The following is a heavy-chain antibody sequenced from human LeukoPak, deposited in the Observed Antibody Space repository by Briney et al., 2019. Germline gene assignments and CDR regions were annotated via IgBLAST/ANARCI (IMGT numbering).Heavy chain of an antibody. CDR3: ARGTYYYDSSGYGHFDY. CDR1: GGSISSGSYY. V-gene: IGHV4-61*02. Sequence: SQTLSLTCTVSGGSISSGSYYWSWIRQPAGKGLEWIGRIYTNGSTNYNPSPKSRVTISVDTSKNQFSLKLSSVTAADTAVYYCARGTYYYDSSGYGHFDYWGQGTLVTVSS. CDR2: IYTNGST. J-gene: IGHJ4*02. D-gene: IGHD3-22*01.